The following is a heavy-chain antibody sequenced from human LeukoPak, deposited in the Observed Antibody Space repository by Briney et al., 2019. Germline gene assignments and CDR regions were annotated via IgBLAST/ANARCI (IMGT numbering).Heavy chain of an antibody. CDR2: ISSGSKYI. V-gene: IGHV3-21*01. J-gene: IGHJ4*02. D-gene: IGHD5-18*01. CDR1: GFTFSSYS. CDR3: ARALSYSYGSMDF. Sequence: PGGSLRLSCAASGFTFSSYSMNWVRQAPGKGLEWVSSISSGSKYIYNADSVKGRFTISRDNAKNSLYLQMNSLRVEDTAVYYCARALSYSYGSMDFWGKGTLVIVSS.